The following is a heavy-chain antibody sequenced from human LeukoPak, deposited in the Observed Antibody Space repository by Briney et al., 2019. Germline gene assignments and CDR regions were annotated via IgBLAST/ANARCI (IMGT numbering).Heavy chain of an antibody. V-gene: IGHV3-9*01. Sequence: GRSLRLSCAASGFTFDDYAMHWVRQAPGKGLEWVSGISWNSGSIGYADSVKGRFTISRDNAKNSLYLQMNSLRAEDTALYYCAKDMYYGSGSYYSDDYYGMDVWGQGTTVTVSS. J-gene: IGHJ6*02. CDR2: ISWNSGSI. CDR1: GFTFDDYA. CDR3: AKDMYYGSGSYYSDDYYGMDV. D-gene: IGHD3-10*01.